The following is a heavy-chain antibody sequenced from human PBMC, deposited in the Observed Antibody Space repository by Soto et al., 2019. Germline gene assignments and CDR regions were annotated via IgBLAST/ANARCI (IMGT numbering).Heavy chain of an antibody. J-gene: IGHJ4*02. D-gene: IGHD6-19*01. CDR1: GVSMSTSAYY. CDR2: VYYSGST. CDR3: ARHVSAVGRRGYFDH. V-gene: IGHV4-31*03. Sequence: QVQLQESGPGLLKSPQTLSLTCTVSGVSMSTSAYYWSWIRQPPGKGLEWIGYVYYSGSTFYNPSLQSRVIISVDTSKRQFSLKMTSVTAADTATYYCARHVSAVGRRGYFDHWGQGTLVTVSP.